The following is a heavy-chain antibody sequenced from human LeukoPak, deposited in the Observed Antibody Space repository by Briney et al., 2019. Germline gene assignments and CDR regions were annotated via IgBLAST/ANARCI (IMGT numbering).Heavy chain of an antibody. J-gene: IGHJ4*02. Sequence: GGSLRLSCAASGFTFSSYAMSWVRQAPGKGLEWVSAISGSGGSTYYADSVKGRFTISRDNFKNTLYLQMNSLRAEDTAVYYCAKGRAIFSNTLHDYWGQGTLVTVSS. D-gene: IGHD3-9*01. CDR2: ISGSGGST. CDR3: AKGRAIFSNTLHDY. V-gene: IGHV3-23*01. CDR1: GFTFSSYA.